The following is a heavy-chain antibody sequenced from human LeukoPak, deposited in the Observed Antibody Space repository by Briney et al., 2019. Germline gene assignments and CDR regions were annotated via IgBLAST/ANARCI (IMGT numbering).Heavy chain of an antibody. J-gene: IGHJ4*02. CDR3: ARYDIAAAYFDY. V-gene: IGHV4-30-4*08. CDR1: GGSISSGDYY. CDR2: IYYSGST. D-gene: IGHD6-13*01. Sequence: SETLSLTCTVSGGSISSGDYYWSWIRQPPGKGLEWIGNIYYSGSTYYNPSLKSRVTISVDTSKNQFALKLSSVTAADTAVYYCARYDIAAAYFDYWGQGTLVTVSS.